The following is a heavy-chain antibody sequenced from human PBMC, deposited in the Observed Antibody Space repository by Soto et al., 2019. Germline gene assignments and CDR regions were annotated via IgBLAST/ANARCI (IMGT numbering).Heavy chain of an antibody. CDR1: GYSFSNYW. J-gene: IGHJ4*02. Sequence: GESLKISCKGSGYSFSNYWIGWVRQMPGKGLEWMGIIYPGDSESRYSPSFQGQVTMSADKSISIAYLQWSSLKASDTAMYYCVRFPGSRYYLFDYWAQGTLVTVSS. CDR2: IYPGDSES. V-gene: IGHV5-51*01. D-gene: IGHD2-15*01. CDR3: VRFPGSRYYLFDY.